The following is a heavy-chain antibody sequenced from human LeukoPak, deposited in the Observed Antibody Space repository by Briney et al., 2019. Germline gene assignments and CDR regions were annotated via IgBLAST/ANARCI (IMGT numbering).Heavy chain of an antibody. CDR3: ARQSRGAAAACDH. CDR1: GGSISNYC. J-gene: IGHJ4*02. CDR2: IYYSGST. V-gene: IGHV4-59*01. Sequence: SETLSLTCTVSGGSISNYCWSWIRQPPGKGLEWIGYIYYSGSTIYNPSLKSRVTISVDTSKNQFSLKLSSVTAADTAIYYCARQSRGAAAACDHWGQGTLVTVSS. D-gene: IGHD6-13*01.